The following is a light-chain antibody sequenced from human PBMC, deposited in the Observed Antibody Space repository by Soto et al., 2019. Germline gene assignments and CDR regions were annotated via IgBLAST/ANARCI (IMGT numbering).Light chain of an antibody. CDR2: GAS. CDR1: QSVSSNY. Sequence: EIVLTQSPGTLSLSPGERATLSCRASQSVSSNYLAWYQQKLGQAPRLLIYGASSRATGIPDRFSGSGSGTDFTLTINRLEPEDFAVYYCQQYGTSLPWTFGQGTKVESK. V-gene: IGKV3-20*01. CDR3: QQYGTSLPWT. J-gene: IGKJ1*01.